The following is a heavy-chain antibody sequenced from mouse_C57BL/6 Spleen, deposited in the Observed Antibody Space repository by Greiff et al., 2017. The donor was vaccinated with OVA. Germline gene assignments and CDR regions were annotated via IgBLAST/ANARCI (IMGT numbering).Heavy chain of an antibody. CDR3: ARNYYSSSSRWYFDV. V-gene: IGHV1-52*01. Sequence: VQLQQPGAELVRPGSSVKLSCKASGYTFTSYWMHWVKQRPIQGLEWIGNIDPSDSETHYNQKFKDKATLTVDKSSSTAYMQLSSLTSEDSAVYFCARNYYSSSSRWYFDVWGTGTTVTVSS. J-gene: IGHJ1*03. CDR2: IDPSDSET. D-gene: IGHD1-1*01. CDR1: GYTFTSYW.